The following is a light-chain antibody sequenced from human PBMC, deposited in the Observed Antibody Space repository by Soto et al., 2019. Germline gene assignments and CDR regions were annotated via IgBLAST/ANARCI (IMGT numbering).Light chain of an antibody. CDR2: GAS. J-gene: IGKJ2*01. Sequence: DNQMTQSPSSLSASVGDRVTITCRASQSISTYLNWYQQKPGKAPKLLIDGASNLESGVPSRFSGSGSGTDFTLTINSLQPEDFATYFCQQSLSTPYIFGQGTELEIK. V-gene: IGKV1-39*01. CDR1: QSISTY. CDR3: QQSLSTPYI.